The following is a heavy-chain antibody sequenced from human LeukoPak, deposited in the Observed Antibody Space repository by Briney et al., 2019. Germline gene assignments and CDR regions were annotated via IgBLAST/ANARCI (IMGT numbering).Heavy chain of an antibody. V-gene: IGHV3-7*01. J-gene: IGHJ4*02. CDR1: GFTFTTYW. D-gene: IGHD3-10*01. CDR2: INQDGIEK. Sequence: PGESLRLSCAASGFTFTTYWMSWVRQAPGKGLEWVANINQDGIEKYYVDSVKGRFTISRDNAKNSLYLQMNSLRVEDTAVYYCAKVAKYYYGSETYYFFEHWGQGTPVTASS. CDR3: AKVAKYYYGSETYYFFEH.